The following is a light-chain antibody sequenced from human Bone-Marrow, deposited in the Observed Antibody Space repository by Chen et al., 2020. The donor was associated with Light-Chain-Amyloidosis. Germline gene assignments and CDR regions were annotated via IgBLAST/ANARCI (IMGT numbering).Light chain of an antibody. CDR2: SDN. CDR1: SSNLGSNT. CDR3: ATWDDSLTGRV. J-gene: IGLJ3*02. Sequence: QSVLTQPPSASGTPGQRVTISCSGSSSNLGSNTVDWFQQLPGTAPKLLIHSDNQRPSGVPVRCAGAKSDPSASLAIGGLQAEDEADYYCATWDDSLTGRVFGGGTKLTVL. V-gene: IGLV1-44*01.